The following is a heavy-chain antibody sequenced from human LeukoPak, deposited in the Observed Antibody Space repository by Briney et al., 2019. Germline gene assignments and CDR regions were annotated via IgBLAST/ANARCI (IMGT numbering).Heavy chain of an antibody. CDR2: ISGSGGST. CDR1: GFTFSSYG. CDR3: TKGQGIAVTGVSDY. D-gene: IGHD6-19*01. V-gene: IGHV3-23*01. J-gene: IGHJ4*02. Sequence: KPGGSLRLSCAASGFTFSSYGMSWVRQAPGKGLEWISGISGSGGSTYYADSVKGQFTISRDNSKNTLYLQLNSLRDEDTAVYYCTKGQGIAVTGVSDYWGQGTLVTVSS.